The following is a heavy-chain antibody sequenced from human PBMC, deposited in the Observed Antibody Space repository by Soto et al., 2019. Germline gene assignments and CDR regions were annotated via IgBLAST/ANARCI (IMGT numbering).Heavy chain of an antibody. V-gene: IGHV4-39*01. Sequence: SETLSLTCTVSGDSIISSDFYWGWVRQPPGKGLEWIGSIFYLGSSYYNPSLKSRVTMSVDMSKNQFSLRLRSVTAADTALYFCARHSLALRKNNWFDPWGQGIMVTVSS. J-gene: IGHJ5*02. CDR3: ARHSLALRKNNWFDP. CDR2: IFYLGSS. CDR1: GDSIISSDFY. D-gene: IGHD3-3*02.